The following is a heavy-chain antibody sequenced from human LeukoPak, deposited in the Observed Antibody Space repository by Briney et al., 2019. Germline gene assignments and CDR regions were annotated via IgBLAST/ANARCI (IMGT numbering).Heavy chain of an antibody. V-gene: IGHV3-66*03. CDR3: ARGGGDILTTIGPFEDNWFDP. D-gene: IGHD3-9*01. Sequence: GESLRLSCTASGFSISTNDMTWVRQAPGKGLEWVSLIYISGITKYADSVQGRFIISRDNSKDTLYLQMNSLRAEDTAVYYCARGGGDILTTIGPFEDNWFDPWGQGTLVTVSS. J-gene: IGHJ5*02. CDR1: GFSISTND. CDR2: IYISGIT.